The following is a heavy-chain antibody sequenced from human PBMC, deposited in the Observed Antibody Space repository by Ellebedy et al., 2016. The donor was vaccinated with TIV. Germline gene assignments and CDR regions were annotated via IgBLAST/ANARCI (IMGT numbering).Heavy chain of an antibody. D-gene: IGHD3-22*01. CDR1: GFTFSSYS. V-gene: IGHV3-21*01. CDR2: ISSSGSYI. Sequence: GESLKISCAASGFTFSSYSMNWVRQAPGKGLKWVASISSSGSYIYYADSVKGRFTISRDNAKNSLYLQMNSMRAEDTAVYYCARDLDDSSGYYYPVIDYWGQGTLVTVSS. CDR3: ARDLDDSSGYYYPVIDY. J-gene: IGHJ4*02.